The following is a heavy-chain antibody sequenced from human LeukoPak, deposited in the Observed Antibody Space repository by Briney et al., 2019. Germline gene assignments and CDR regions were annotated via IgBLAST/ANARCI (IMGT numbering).Heavy chain of an antibody. CDR1: GYSISSGYY. V-gene: IGHV4-38-2*02. Sequence: PSETLSLTRTVSGYSISSGYYWGWIRQPPGKGLEWIGSIYHSGSTYYNPSLKSRVTISVDTSKNQFSLKLSSVTAADTAVYYCARAFNSIAVAVIFDYWGQGTLVTVSS. D-gene: IGHD6-19*01. J-gene: IGHJ4*02. CDR2: IYHSGST. CDR3: ARAFNSIAVAVIFDY.